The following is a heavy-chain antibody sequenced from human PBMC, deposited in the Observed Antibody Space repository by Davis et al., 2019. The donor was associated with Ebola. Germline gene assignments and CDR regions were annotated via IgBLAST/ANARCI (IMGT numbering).Heavy chain of an antibody. V-gene: IGHV4-61*09. J-gene: IGHJ6*03. CDR1: GGSISSGSYY. Sequence: PSETLSLTCTVSGGSISSGSYYWSWIRQPAGKGLEWIGHIYTSGSTNYNPSLKSRVTMSVDTSKNQFSLKLSSVTAADTAVYYCARGGPDFWSGYSPYYYYYMDVWGKGTTVTVSS. CDR2: IYTSGST. CDR3: ARGGPDFWSGYSPYYYYYMDV. D-gene: IGHD3-3*01.